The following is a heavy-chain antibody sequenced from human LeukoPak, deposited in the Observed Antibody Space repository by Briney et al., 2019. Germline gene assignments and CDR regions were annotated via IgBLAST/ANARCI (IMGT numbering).Heavy chain of an antibody. J-gene: IGHJ4*02. V-gene: IGHV3-23*01. CDR3: EKAPPIRRVGFCGGGSCSPIDY. CDR1: GFTFSSYA. D-gene: IGHD2-15*01. CDR2: ISGSGGST. Sequence: GGSLRLSCAASGFTFSSYAMSWVRQAPGKGLEWVSAISGSGGSTYYADSVKGRFTISRDNSKNTLYLQMNSLRAEDTAVYYFEKAPPIRRVGFCGGGSCSPIDYGGKEPVVPVSS.